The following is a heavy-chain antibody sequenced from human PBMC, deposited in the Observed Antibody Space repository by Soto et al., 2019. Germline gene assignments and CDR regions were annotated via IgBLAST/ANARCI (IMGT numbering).Heavy chain of an antibody. CDR2: MQPSSGRT. J-gene: IGHJ4*02. Sequence: QVQLVQSGAEVREPGASVKVSCKASGYSFTGLDINLVRQTTGQGLEWMGWMQPSSGRTGYAQKFQGRVTMTRDTSINTAYMELSSLTSDDTAFYYCARGVTAGVDYWGQGTLVTVSS. D-gene: IGHD1-26*01. CDR1: GYSFTGLD. CDR3: ARGVTAGVDY. V-gene: IGHV1-8*01.